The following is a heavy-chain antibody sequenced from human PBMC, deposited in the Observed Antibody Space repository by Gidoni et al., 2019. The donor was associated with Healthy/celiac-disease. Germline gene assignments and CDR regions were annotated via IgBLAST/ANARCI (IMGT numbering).Heavy chain of an antibody. CDR2: IKSKTDGGTT. J-gene: IGHJ4*02. Sequence: EVKLVESGGGLVKPGGSLRLSCAASGFTFSNAWMSWVRQAPGKGLEWVGRIKSKTDGGTTDYAAPVKGRFTISRDDSKNTLYLQMNSLKTEDTAVYYCTTDPTDYSGWRGFDYWGQGTLVTVSS. V-gene: IGHV3-15*01. D-gene: IGHD6-19*01. CDR3: TTDPTDYSGWRGFDY. CDR1: GFTFSNAW.